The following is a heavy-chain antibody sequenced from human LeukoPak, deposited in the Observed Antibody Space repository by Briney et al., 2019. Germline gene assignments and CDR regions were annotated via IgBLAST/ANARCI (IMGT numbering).Heavy chain of an antibody. J-gene: IGHJ5*02. Sequence: PSETLSLTCTVSGGSISSYYWSWIRQPPGKGLEWIGYIYYSGSTSYNPSLKSRVTISVDTSKNQFSLKLSSVTAADTAVYYCAREAVVAATNWFDPWGQGTLVTVSS. D-gene: IGHD2-15*01. CDR1: GGSISSYY. CDR3: AREAVVAATNWFDP. CDR2: IYYSGST. V-gene: IGHV4-59*01.